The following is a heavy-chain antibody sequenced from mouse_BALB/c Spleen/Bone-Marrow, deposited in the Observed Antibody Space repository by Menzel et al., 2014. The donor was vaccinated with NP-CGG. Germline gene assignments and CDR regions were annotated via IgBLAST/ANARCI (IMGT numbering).Heavy chain of an antibody. Sequence: VQLQQSGAELARPGASVKLSCKASGYTFTSYWMHWVKQRPGQGLEWIGAIYPGDGDTRYTQKFRGKATLTADKSSNTAYMQLSNLTSEDSAVYFCASPYGNYDAMDYWGQGTTVTVSS. D-gene: IGHD2-1*01. CDR3: ASPYGNYDAMDY. V-gene: IGHV1-87*01. CDR2: IYPGDGDT. CDR1: GYTFTSYW. J-gene: IGHJ4*01.